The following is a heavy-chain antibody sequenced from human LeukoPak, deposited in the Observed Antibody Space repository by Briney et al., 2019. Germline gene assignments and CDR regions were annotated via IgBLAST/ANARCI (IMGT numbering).Heavy chain of an antibody. D-gene: IGHD5-24*01. CDR2: IIPIFGTA. CDR1: GGTFSSYA. V-gene: IGHV1-69*05. J-gene: IGHJ4*02. CDR3: ARLRGDGYTDIPYSFDY. Sequence: GASVKVSCKASGGTFSSYAISWVRQAPGQGLEWMGGIIPIFGTANYAQKFQGRVTITTDESTSTAYMELSSLRSEDTAVYYCARLRGDGYTDIPYSFDYWGQGTLVTVSS.